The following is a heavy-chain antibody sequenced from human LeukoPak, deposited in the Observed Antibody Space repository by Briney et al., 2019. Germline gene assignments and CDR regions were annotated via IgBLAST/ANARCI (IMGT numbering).Heavy chain of an antibody. CDR3: TRDRSRAEDD. Sequence: GGSLRLSCAASGFTFSGHWMSWVRQAPGKGLEWVANINQGGSDKYYVDSVKGRFTICRDNANNLLYLQMHSLRGEDTAVYYCTRDRSRAEDDWGQGTLVTVSS. J-gene: IGHJ4*02. D-gene: IGHD1-14*01. CDR1: GFTFSGHW. CDR2: INQGGSDK. V-gene: IGHV3-7*01.